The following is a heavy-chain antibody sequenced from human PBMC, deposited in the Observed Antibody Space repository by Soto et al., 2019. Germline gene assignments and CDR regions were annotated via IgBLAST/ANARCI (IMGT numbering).Heavy chain of an antibody. CDR3: ARFPKIVVVPAAIPVHYYYGRDV. CDR1: GGSISSYY. V-gene: IGHV4-59*01. D-gene: IGHD2-2*02. CDR2: IYYSGST. J-gene: IGHJ6*02. Sequence: SETLSLTCTVSGGSISSYYWSWIRQPPGKGLEWIGYIYYSGSTNYNPSLKSRVTISVDTSKNQFSLKLSSVTAADTAVYYCARFPKIVVVPAAIPVHYYYGRDVWGQGTTVTVSS.